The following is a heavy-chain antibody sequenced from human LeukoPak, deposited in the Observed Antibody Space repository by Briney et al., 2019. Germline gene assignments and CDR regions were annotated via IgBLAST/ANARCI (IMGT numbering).Heavy chain of an antibody. CDR3: AREGDFCTSTSCYSWFDP. D-gene: IGHD2-2*01. CDR2: IIPIFGTA. V-gene: IGHV1-69*05. CDR1: GGTFSSYA. Sequence: ASVKVSCKASGGTFSSYAVSWVRQAPGQGLEWMGGIIPIFGTANYAQKFQGRVTITTDESTSTAYMELSSLRSEDTAVYYCAREGDFCTSTSCYSWFDPWGQGTLVTVSS. J-gene: IGHJ5*02.